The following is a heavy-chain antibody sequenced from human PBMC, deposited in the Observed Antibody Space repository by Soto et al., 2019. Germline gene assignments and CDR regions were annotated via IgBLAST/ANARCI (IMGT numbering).Heavy chain of an antibody. CDR2: IIPIFGTA. J-gene: IGHJ6*01. V-gene: IGHV1-69*01. CDR3: ARSTRYYYYSSGPYGMDV. Sequence: QVQLVQSGAEVKKPGSSVKVSCKASGGTFSSYAISWVRQAPGQGLEWMGGIIPIFGTANYAQKFQGRVTITAHEYTSTAYMELSSLRSEDTAVYYCARSTRYYYYSSGPYGMDVWGQGTTVTVSS. D-gene: IGHD3-22*01. CDR1: GGTFSSYA.